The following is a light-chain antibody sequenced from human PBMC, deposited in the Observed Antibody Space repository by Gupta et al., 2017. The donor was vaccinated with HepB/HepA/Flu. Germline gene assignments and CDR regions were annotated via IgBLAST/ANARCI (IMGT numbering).Light chain of an antibody. V-gene: IGLV3-21*02. CDR3: QVWDESSEQVV. J-gene: IGLJ2*01. CDR1: SIGSTN. CDR2: DDD. Sequence: SYVLTQPPSESVAPGETATISCGGNSIGSTNVHWYQQKPGQAPVLVGYDDDDRPSGIPERISGSKSGITATLTIGRVEAGDEADYDCQVWDESSEQVVFGGGTKLTVL.